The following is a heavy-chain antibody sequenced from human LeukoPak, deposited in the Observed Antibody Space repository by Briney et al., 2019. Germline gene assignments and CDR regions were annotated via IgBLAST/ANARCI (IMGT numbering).Heavy chain of an antibody. CDR1: GVTFSSYA. CDR2: ISPIFGTA. Sequence: ASLKVSCKASGVTFSSYAISWVRQAPGQGLERMGRISPIFGTANYAQKFQGRVTITADKSTSTAYMELSSLRSEDTAVYYCARGPCSSTSCYGVYNWFDPWGQGTLVTVSS. V-gene: IGHV1-69*06. J-gene: IGHJ5*02. CDR3: ARGPCSSTSCYGVYNWFDP. D-gene: IGHD2-2*01.